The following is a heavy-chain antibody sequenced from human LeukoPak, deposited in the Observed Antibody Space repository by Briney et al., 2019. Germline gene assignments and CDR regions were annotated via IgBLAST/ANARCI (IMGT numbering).Heavy chain of an antibody. D-gene: IGHD3-10*01. CDR2: IGYDGGNK. V-gene: IGHV3-30*02. J-gene: IGHJ4*02. CDR1: GFTFSFYG. CDR3: AKDLYNYYGSGSSFNF. Sequence: GGSLRLSCAASGFTFSFYGVHWVRQAPGKGLEWAAFIGYDGGNKYYADSVKGRFTISRDNSKNTLYLQMNSLRAEDTAVYYCAKDLYNYYGSGSSFNFWGQGTLVTVSS.